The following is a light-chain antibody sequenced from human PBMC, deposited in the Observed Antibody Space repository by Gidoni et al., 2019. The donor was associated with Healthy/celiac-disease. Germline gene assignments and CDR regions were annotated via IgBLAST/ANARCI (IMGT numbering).Light chain of an antibody. CDR2: EVS. V-gene: IGLV2-14*01. J-gene: IGLJ1*01. CDR1: SDVGGYNY. Sequence: SDVGGYNYVSWYQQHPGKAPKLMIYEVSNRPSGVSHRVSGSKSGNTASLTIPGLQAEDEADYYCSSYTSSSTLHVFGTGTKVTVL. CDR3: SSYTSSSTLHV.